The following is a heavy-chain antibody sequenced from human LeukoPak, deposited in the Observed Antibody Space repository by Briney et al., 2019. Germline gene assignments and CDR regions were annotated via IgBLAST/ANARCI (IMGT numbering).Heavy chain of an antibody. V-gene: IGHV1-69*04. D-gene: IGHD4-17*01. CDR3: ARVESYGDYPNY. CDR1: GGTFSSCA. Sequence: SVRFSCKASGGTFSSCAISWVRQAPGQGLEWMGRIIPILGIANYAQKFQGRVTITADKSTSTAYMELSSLRSEDTAVYYCARVESYGDYPNYWGQGTLVTVSS. J-gene: IGHJ4*02. CDR2: IIPILGIA.